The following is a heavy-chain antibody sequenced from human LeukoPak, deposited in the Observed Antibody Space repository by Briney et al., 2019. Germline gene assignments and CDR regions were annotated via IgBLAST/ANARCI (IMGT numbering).Heavy chain of an antibody. J-gene: IGHJ4*02. CDR3: ARVNYDSSGYSSLGLDY. D-gene: IGHD3-22*01. V-gene: IGHV4-38-2*02. Sequence: SETLSLTCTVSGYSISSGYYWGWIRQPPGKGLEWIGSIYHSGSTYYNPSLKSRVTISVDTSKDQFSLKLSSVTAADTAVYYCARVNYDSSGYSSLGLDYWGQGTLVTVSS. CDR1: GYSISSGYY. CDR2: IYHSGST.